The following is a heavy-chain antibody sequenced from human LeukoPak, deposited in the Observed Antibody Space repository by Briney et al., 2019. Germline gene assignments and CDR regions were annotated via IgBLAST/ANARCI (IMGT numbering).Heavy chain of an antibody. J-gene: IGHJ4*02. D-gene: IGHD6-19*01. CDR2: IYYSGNT. CDR3: ARRVAASGEFDY. CDR1: GGSISHYY. Sequence: SETLSLTCTVSGGSISHYYWSWIRHPPGKGLEWIGYIYYSGNTKYSPSLKSRVSISVDTSKNQFSLKLRSVTAADTAVYYCARRVAASGEFDYWGQGTLVTVSS. V-gene: IGHV4-59*01.